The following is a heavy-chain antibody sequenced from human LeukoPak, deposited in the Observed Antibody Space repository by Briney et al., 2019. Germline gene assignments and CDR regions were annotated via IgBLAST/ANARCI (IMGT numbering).Heavy chain of an antibody. V-gene: IGHV3-30*02. CDR2: IWYDGSNK. D-gene: IGHD1-26*01. Sequence: GGSLRLSCAASGFTFSSYGMHWVRQAPGKGLEWVAVIWYDGSNKYYADSVKGRFTISRDNSKNTLNLQMNSLRVEDTAVYYCAKDKGREGDYWGQGTLVTVSS. CDR3: AKDKGREGDY. CDR1: GFTFSSYG. J-gene: IGHJ4*02.